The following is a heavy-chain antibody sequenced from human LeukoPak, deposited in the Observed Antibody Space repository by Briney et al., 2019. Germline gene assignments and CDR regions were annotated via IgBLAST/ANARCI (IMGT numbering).Heavy chain of an antibody. CDR1: GGSISSGSYY. V-gene: IGHV4-61*02. J-gene: IGHJ6*03. CDR3: AREHVGYYGSGSYYDSHYYYYYMDV. Sequence: SETLSLTCTVSGGSISSGSYYWSWIRQPAGKGLEWIGRIYTSGSNNYNPSLKSRVTISEDTSKNQFSLKLSSVTAADTDVYYCAREHVGYYGSGSYYDSHYYYYYMDVWGKGTKVSVSS. CDR2: IYTSGSN. D-gene: IGHD3-10*01.